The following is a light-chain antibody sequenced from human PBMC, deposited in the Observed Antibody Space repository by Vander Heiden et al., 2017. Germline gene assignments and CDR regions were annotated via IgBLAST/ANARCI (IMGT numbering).Light chain of an antibody. V-gene: IGKV1-8*01. CDR1: QGISSY. CDR2: AAS. Sequence: AIRMTQSPSSFSASTGDRVTITCRASQGISSYLAWYQQKPGKAPKLMIYAASKGKSGVSYRFSGSGYGKDFTLTSSCLQYEDFANYYEQQDYSYYTFGHGTKVDIK. CDR3: QQDYSYYT. J-gene: IGKJ3*01.